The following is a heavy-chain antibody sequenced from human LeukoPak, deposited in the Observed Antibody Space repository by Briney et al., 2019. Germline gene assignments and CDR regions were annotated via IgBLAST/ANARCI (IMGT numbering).Heavy chain of an antibody. V-gene: IGHV3-21*01. D-gene: IGHD5-12*01. CDR2: ISSSSSYI. CDR3: TRGSGYNAFDI. CDR1: GFTFSSYS. Sequence: GGSLRLSCAASGFTFSSYSMNWVRQAPGKGLEWVSSISSSSSYIYYADSVKGRFTISRDNAKNSLYLQMNSLRGEDTAVYYCTRGSGYNAFDIWGQGTMVTVSS. J-gene: IGHJ3*02.